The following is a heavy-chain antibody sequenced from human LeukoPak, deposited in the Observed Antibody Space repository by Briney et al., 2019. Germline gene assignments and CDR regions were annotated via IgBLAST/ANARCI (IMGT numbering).Heavy chain of an antibody. Sequence: ASVKVSCKASGGTFNSDAINWVRQAPGRGLEWMGRIIPILTATYAPLFEDRLTMTADTSTNTAYMQLSSLESEDTAVYYCASDDYSNYHYYYYMDVWGKGTTVTVSS. V-gene: IGHV1-69*04. CDR3: ASDDYSNYHYYYYMDV. CDR2: IIPILTA. D-gene: IGHD4-11*01. CDR1: GGTFNSDA. J-gene: IGHJ6*03.